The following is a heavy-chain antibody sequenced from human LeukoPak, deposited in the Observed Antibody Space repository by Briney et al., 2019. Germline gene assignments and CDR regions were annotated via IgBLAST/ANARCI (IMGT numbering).Heavy chain of an antibody. CDR2: IYYSGST. CDR1: GGSISSYY. CDR3: ARTRYDSSPYYFDY. D-gene: IGHD3-22*01. Sequence: PSETLSLTCTVSGGSISSYYWSWIRQPPGKGLEWIGYIYYSGSTYYNPSLKSRVTISVDTSKNQFSLKLSSVTAADTAVYYCARTRYDSSPYYFDYWGQGTLVTVSS. V-gene: IGHV4-59*01. J-gene: IGHJ4*02.